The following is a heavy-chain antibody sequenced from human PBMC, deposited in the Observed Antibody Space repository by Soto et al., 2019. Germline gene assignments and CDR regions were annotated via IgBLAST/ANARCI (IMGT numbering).Heavy chain of an antibody. Sequence: QMQLVQSGAEVKKTGSSVTVSCKALGNTFTYRYLHWVRQAPGQALEWMGWITPFSGDVHYAQKFQERVLITRDRSINTAYMQMSSLRSEDTSRYFCASRGPGCGPFTWELPDNWGQGSLVTLSS. CDR1: GNTFTYRY. V-gene: IGHV1-45*02. CDR3: ASRGPGCGPFTWELPDN. J-gene: IGHJ4*02. D-gene: IGHD1-26*01. CDR2: ITPFSGDV.